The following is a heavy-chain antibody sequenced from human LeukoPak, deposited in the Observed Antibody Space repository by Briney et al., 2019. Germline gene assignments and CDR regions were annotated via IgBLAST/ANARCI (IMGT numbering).Heavy chain of an antibody. V-gene: IGHV6-1*01. CDR2: TYYRSKWYN. CDR1: GDSVSSNSAA. D-gene: IGHD3-22*01. J-gene: IGHJ4*02. Sequence: SQTLSLTCAISGDSVSSNSAAWNWIRQSPPRGLEWLVRTYYRSKWYNDYAVSVKSRITINPDTSKNQFSLQLNSVTPEDTAVYYFARDRGDYYDSSGYYETPYFDYWGQGTLVTVSS. CDR3: ARDRGDYYDSSGYYETPYFDY.